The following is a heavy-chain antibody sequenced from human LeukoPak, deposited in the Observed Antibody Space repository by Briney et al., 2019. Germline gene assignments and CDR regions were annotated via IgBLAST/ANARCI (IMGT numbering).Heavy chain of an antibody. CDR3: AKDRKVRELTSFDY. CDR2: ISYDGSNK. CDR1: GFTFSSYG. Sequence: GRSLRLSCAASGFTFSSYGMHWVRQAPGKGLEWVAVISYDGSNKYYADSVKGRFTISRDNSKNTLYLQMNSLRAEETAVYYCAKDRKVRELTSFDYWGQGTLVTVSS. V-gene: IGHV3-30*18. D-gene: IGHD3-10*01. J-gene: IGHJ4*02.